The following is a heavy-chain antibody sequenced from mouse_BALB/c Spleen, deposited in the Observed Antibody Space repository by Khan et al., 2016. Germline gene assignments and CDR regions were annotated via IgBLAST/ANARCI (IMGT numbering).Heavy chain of an antibody. CDR3: ARYRYDYFDY. Sequence: EVQLQEPGPGLVKPSQTVSLTCTVTGISITTGNYRWSWIRQFPGNKLEWIGYIYYSGIITYNQSLTSRTTITRDTSKNQFFLEMNSLTAEDTATYYCARYRYDYFDYWGQGATLTVSS. D-gene: IGHD2-14*01. CDR2: IYYSGII. CDR1: GISITTGNYR. J-gene: IGHJ2*01. V-gene: IGHV3-5*02.